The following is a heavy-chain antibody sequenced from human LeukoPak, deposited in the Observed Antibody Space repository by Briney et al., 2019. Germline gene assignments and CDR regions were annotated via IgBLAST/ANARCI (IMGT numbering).Heavy chain of an antibody. D-gene: IGHD3-22*01. CDR3: ASVRSGYGYYFDY. CDR1: GYTDTSYY. Sequence: ASVKVSCKASGYTDTSYYMHWVRQAPGQGLEWMGIINPSGGSTSYAQKFQGRVTMTRDTSTSTVYMELSSLRSEDTAVYYCASVRSGYGYYFDYWGQGTQVTVSS. V-gene: IGHV1-46*01. J-gene: IGHJ4*02. CDR2: INPSGGST.